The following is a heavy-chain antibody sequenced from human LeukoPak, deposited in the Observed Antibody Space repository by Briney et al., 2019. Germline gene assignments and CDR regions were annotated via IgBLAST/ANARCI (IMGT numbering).Heavy chain of an antibody. D-gene: IGHD6-19*01. Sequence: SQTLSLTCTVSGGSISSGGYYWRWIRQLPGKGLEWIVYISVNGNTYYNPSLKRRITRTGNTAKNQFSLKLSSVTAADTAVYYCARSFSGPTGADYWGQGTLVTVS. CDR2: ISVNGNT. CDR1: GGSISSGGYY. V-gene: IGHV4-31*03. CDR3: ARSFSGPTGADY. J-gene: IGHJ4*02.